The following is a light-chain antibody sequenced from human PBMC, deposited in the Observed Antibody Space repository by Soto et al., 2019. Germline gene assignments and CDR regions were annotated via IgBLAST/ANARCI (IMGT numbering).Light chain of an antibody. CDR1: QTLNGW. V-gene: IGKV1-5*03. J-gene: IGKJ3*01. CDR3: QQYNNYAFN. CDR2: KES. Sequence: IPLTQSPSTLSASVGDRVTITCRVSQTLNGWLAWYQHKPGNAPKLLIFKESNLQSGGPSRFSGSGSGTEFTLTISSVQPDDSATYYCQQYNNYAFNFGPGTKVEIK.